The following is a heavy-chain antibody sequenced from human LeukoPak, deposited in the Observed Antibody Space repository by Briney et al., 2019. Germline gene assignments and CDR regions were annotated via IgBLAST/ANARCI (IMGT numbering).Heavy chain of an antibody. V-gene: IGHV4-4*07. CDR3: AGRTGHNLLDH. D-gene: IGHD1-14*01. CDR1: RGSIINYY. J-gene: IGHJ4*02. Sequence: SETLSLTCAVPRGSIINYYWTWVRQSAGKGLEWIGRISDSGTTDYNPSLRSRVVMSVDTSKNQFSLTLMSVTAADTAVYYCAGRTGHNLLDHWGQGIQVTVSS. CDR2: ISDSGTT.